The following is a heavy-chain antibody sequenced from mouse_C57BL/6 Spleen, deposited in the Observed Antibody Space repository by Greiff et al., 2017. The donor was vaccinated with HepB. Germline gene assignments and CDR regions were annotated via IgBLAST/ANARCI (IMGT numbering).Heavy chain of an antibody. CDR1: GFTFSSYA. D-gene: IGHD1-1*01. CDR3: ARAITTVVATLDY. J-gene: IGHJ2*01. CDR2: ISDGGSYT. V-gene: IGHV5-4*03. Sequence: EVKVEESGGGLVKPGGSLKLSCAASGFTFSSYAMSWVRQTPEKRLEWVATISDGGSYTYYPDNVKGRFTISRDNAKNNLYLQMSHLKSEDTAMYYCARAITTVVATLDYWGQGTTLTVSS.